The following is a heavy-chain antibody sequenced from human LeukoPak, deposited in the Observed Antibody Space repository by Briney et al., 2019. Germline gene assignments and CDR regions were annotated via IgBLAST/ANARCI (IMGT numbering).Heavy chain of an antibody. CDR1: GYTFTSYG. CDR3: ARDHEHIVVVIARPDAFDI. D-gene: IGHD2-21*01. V-gene: IGHV1-18*01. Sequence: ASVKVSCKASGYTFTSYGISWVRQAPGQGLEWMGWISAYNGNTNYAQKLQGRVTMTTDTSTSTAYMELRSLRSDDTAVYYCARDHEHIVVVIARPDAFDIWGQGTMVTVSS. CDR2: ISAYNGNT. J-gene: IGHJ3*02.